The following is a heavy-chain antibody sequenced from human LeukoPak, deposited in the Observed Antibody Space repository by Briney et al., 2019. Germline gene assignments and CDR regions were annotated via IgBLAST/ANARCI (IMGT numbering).Heavy chain of an antibody. CDR1: GFTFSSYA. CDR2: ISSNGGST. CDR3: ARAIPDSVRGVSLGAFDI. J-gene: IGHJ3*02. D-gene: IGHD3-10*01. V-gene: IGHV3-64*01. Sequence: GGSLRLSCAAPGFTFSSYAMHWVHQAPGKGLEYVSAISSNGGSTYYANSVKGRFTISRDNSKNTLYLQMGSLRAEDMAVYYCARAIPDSVRGVSLGAFDIWGQGTMVTVSS.